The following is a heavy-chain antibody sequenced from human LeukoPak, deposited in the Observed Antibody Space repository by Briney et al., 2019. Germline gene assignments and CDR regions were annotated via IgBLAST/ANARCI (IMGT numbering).Heavy chain of an antibody. D-gene: IGHD3-9*01. CDR3: ARGILVPDKVTISTDFDI. CDR1: GGTFISYA. Sequence: ASVKVSCKASGGTFISYAISWVRQAPGQGLEWMGGIIPICGRANYAQKLQGRVTITADESRSTAYMELSGLRSEDTAVYYCARGILVPDKVTISTDFDIWGQGTMVTVSS. CDR2: IIPICGRA. V-gene: IGHV1-69*13. J-gene: IGHJ3*02.